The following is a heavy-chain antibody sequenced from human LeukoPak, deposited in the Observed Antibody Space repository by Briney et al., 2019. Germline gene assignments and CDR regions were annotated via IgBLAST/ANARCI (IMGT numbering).Heavy chain of an antibody. CDR3: ARSRGQQLEQIDY. V-gene: IGHV3-53*01. CDR1: GFTVSSNY. CDR2: IYSGGST. D-gene: IGHD6-13*01. J-gene: IGHJ4*02. Sequence: GGSRRLSCAASGFTVSSNYMSWVRQAPGKGLEWVSVIYSGGSTYYADSVKGRFTISRDNSKNTLYLQMNSLRAEDTAVYYCARSRGQQLEQIDYWGQGTLVTVSS.